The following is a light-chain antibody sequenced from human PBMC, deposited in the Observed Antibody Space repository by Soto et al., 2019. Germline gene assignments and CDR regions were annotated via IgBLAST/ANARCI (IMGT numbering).Light chain of an antibody. J-gene: IGKJ5*01. CDR1: QSVSSNN. CDR2: GAS. CDR3: QQYDNSST. Sequence: EIVLTQSPGTLSLSPGETATLSCRASQSVSSNNLAWYHQKPGQTARLLIYGASSRATGIPDRFSGSGYGRDCTLTISRLEPEDFAVYYCQQYDNSSTFGQGKRLEIE. V-gene: IGKV3-20*01.